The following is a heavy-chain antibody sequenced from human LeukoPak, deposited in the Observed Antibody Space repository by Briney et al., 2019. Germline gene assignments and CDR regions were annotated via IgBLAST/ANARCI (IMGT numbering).Heavy chain of an antibody. V-gene: IGHV3-7*01. Sequence: GGSLRLSCAASGFTFSSSAMSWVRQAPGKGLEWVAYIKKTGSETYYVDSVKGRFTITRDNTRNSLFLQMYNLRVEDTAVYFCAREDGYCSGGDCYSYFDSWGQGTLVTVSS. CDR3: AREDGYCSGGDCYSYFDS. CDR2: IKKTGSET. CDR1: GFTFSSSA. J-gene: IGHJ4*02. D-gene: IGHD2-15*01.